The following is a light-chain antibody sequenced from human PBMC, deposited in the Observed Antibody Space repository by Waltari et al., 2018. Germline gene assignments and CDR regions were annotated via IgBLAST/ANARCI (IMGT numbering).Light chain of an antibody. CDR1: RSTLGNHY. CDR3: AVWDDSLSGRV. V-gene: IGLV1-47*01. CDR2: RNN. Sequence: QSVLTQPPSASGTPGQRVTISCSRSRSTLGNHYVYWYQQLPGTAPKLHLFRNNQRPSGVPDRFSGSKSGTSASLAISGLRSEDEADYYCAVWDDSLSGRVFGGGTKVTVL. J-gene: IGLJ3*02.